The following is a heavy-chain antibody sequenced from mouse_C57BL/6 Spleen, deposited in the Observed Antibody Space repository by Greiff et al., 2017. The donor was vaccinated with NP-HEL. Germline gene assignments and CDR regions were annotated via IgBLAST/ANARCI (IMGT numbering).Heavy chain of an antibody. J-gene: IGHJ4*01. V-gene: IGHV5-4*01. CDR2: ISDGGSYT. D-gene: IGHD2-4*01. Sequence: EVKLVESGGGLVKPGGSLKLSCAASGFTFSSYAMSWVRQTPEKRLEWVATISDGGSYTYYPDNVKGRFTISRDNATNNLYLQMSHLKSEDTAMYYCARDRIYYDYDGGSRDYWGQGTSVTVSS. CDR1: GFTFSSYA. CDR3: ARDRIYYDYDGGSRDY.